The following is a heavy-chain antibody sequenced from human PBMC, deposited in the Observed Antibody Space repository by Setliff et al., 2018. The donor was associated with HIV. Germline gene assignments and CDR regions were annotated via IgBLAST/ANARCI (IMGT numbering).Heavy chain of an antibody. D-gene: IGHD1-26*01. CDR3: ARGELLRGLDY. Sequence: SETLSLTCTVSGVSISSGSYYWSWIRQPAGKGLEWIGHIYTSGSTNYNPSLKSRVTISVDTSKNQFSLKLSSVTAADTAVYYCARGELLRGLDYWGQGTLVTVSS. J-gene: IGHJ4*02. CDR2: IYTSGST. V-gene: IGHV4-61*09. CDR1: GVSISSGSYY.